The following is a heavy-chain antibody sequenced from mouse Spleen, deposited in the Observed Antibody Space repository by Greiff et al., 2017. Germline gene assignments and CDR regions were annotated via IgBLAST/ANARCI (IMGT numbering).Heavy chain of an antibody. Sequence: QVQLKESGPGLVAPSQSLSITCTVSGFSLTNYAVHWVRQSPGKGLEWLGVIWSDGSTDYNAAFISRLSISKDNSKSQVFFKMNSLQADDTAIYYCARNGGSYKRNYFDYWGQGTTLTVSS. V-gene: IGHV2-4-1*01. CDR3: ARNGGSYKRNYFDY. D-gene: IGHD1-1*02. CDR1: GFSLTNYA. J-gene: IGHJ2*01. CDR2: IWSDGST.